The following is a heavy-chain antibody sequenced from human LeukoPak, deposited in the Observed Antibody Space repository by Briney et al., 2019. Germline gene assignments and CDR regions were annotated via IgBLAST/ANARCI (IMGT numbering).Heavy chain of an antibody. CDR1: GYTFTGYY. V-gene: IGHV1-2*02. D-gene: IGHD5-24*01. CDR3: ARVRDGYNDAYDV. Sequence: ASVKVSCKASGYTFTGYYMRWVRQAPRQGLEWMGWINPNSGGTNYAQKFQGRVTMTRDTSISTAYMELSRLRSDDTAVYYCARVRDGYNDAYDVWGQGTMVTVPS. J-gene: IGHJ3*01. CDR2: INPNSGGT.